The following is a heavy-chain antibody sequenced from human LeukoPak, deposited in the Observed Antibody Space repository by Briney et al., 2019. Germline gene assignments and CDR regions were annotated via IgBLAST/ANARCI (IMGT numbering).Heavy chain of an antibody. CDR2: ISSSSSSTI. CDR1: GFTFSSYS. D-gene: IGHD2-21*01. V-gene: IGHV3-48*04. Sequence: PGRSLRLSCAASGFTFSSYSMNWVRQAPGKGLEWVSYISSSSSSTIYYADSVKGRFTISRDNAKNSLYLQMNSLRAEDTAVYYCVVALLNYYYMDVWGKGTTVTVSS. J-gene: IGHJ6*03. CDR3: VVALLNYYYMDV.